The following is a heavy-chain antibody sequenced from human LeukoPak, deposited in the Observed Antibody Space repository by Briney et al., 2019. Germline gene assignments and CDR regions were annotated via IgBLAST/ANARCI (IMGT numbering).Heavy chain of an antibody. D-gene: IGHD3-10*01. CDR1: GFTFTSYA. V-gene: IGHV3-23*01. J-gene: IGHJ4*02. CDR2: ISSSGGSA. CDR3: AKDLRGSATGDY. Sequence: PGGSLRLSCAASGFTFTSYAMSWVRQAPGKGLEWVSAISSSGGSASYADSVKGRFTISRDNSKNTLYLQMNSLRAGDTAVYYCAKDLRGSATGDYWGQGTLVTVSS.